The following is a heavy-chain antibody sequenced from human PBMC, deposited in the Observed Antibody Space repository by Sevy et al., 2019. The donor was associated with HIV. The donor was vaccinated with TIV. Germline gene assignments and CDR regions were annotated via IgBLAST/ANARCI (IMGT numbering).Heavy chain of an antibody. D-gene: IGHD3-22*01. V-gene: IGHV3-30*04. CDR3: VRDGVPLTSHDSSGYLRTLDY. CDR2: TSYHDINK. CDR1: GFTLTTYA. J-gene: IGHJ4*02. Sequence: GGSLRLSCAVSGFTLTTYAMHWVRQAPGKGLEWMAVTSYHDINKYYAASVKGRFTISRDNSNNFLYLQMNSLRPEDTAVYYCVRDGVPLTSHDSSGYLRTLDYWGQGTLVTVSS.